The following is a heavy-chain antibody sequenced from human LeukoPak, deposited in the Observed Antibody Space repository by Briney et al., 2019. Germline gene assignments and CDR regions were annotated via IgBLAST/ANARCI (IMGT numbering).Heavy chain of an antibody. D-gene: IGHD1-1*01. Sequence: GGSLRLSCAVSGFTFHTFGIHWVRQTPGKGLEWVALISFDGGNKYYTDSVKGRFTISRDNSKNTLYLQMDSLRVEDTAVYYCARDPRTVRIWGQGTLVTVSS. CDR2: ISFDGGNK. CDR3: ARDPRTVRI. V-gene: IGHV3-30*03. J-gene: IGHJ4*02. CDR1: GFTFHTFG.